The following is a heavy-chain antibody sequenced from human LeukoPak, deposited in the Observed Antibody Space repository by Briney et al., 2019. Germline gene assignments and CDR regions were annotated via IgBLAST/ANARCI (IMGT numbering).Heavy chain of an antibody. J-gene: IGHJ4*02. D-gene: IGHD1-26*01. V-gene: IGHV1-18*01. CDR1: GYTFTSYG. Sequence: GASVKVSCKASGYTFTSYGIGWLRQAPGQGLEGMEWVSTYNGNTKYAQNLQGRVTTTTDTSTSTAYMELRSLRSDDTAMYYCARQSTGSYYSPIDYWGQGTLVTVSS. CDR2: VSTYNGNT. CDR3: ARQSTGSYYSPIDY.